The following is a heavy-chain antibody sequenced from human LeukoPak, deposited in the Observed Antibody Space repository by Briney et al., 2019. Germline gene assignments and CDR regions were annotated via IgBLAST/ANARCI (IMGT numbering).Heavy chain of an antibody. Sequence: ASVKVSCKASGYTFTGYYMHWVRQAPGQGLEWMGWINPNSGGTNYARKFQGRVTMTRDTSISTAYMELSRLRSDDTAVYYCARGGGIAAAGIIYWGQGTLVTVSS. D-gene: IGHD6-13*01. J-gene: IGHJ4*02. CDR2: INPNSGGT. V-gene: IGHV1-2*02. CDR3: ARGGGIAAAGIIY. CDR1: GYTFTGYY.